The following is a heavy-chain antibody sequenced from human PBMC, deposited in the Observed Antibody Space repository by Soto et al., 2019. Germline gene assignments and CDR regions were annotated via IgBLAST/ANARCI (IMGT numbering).Heavy chain of an antibody. CDR1: GGSFSGYY. J-gene: IGHJ4*02. Sequence: QVQLQQWGAGLLKPSETLSLTCAVFGGSFSGYYWTWIRQPPGKGLEWIGEISHSGNTDYNPSLKSRVTRSRDTSKKQFSLRLSSVTDADTAVYYCANTSPLFRNGYYSGLAYWGQGTLITVSS. D-gene: IGHD3-3*01. V-gene: IGHV4-34*02. CDR2: ISHSGNT. CDR3: ANTSPLFRNGYYSGLAY.